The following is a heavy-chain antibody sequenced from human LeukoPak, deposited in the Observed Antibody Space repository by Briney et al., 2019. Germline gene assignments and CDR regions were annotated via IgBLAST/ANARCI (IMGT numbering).Heavy chain of an antibody. J-gene: IGHJ4*02. Sequence: GRSLRLSCAASGFTFSSHAMSWVRQAPGKGLEWVSTISGSDSSTYYADSVKGRFTISRDNSKNTLYLQMNSLRAEDAAVYYCAKAAYCGGDCHSPGYWGQGTLVTVSS. CDR2: ISGSDSST. V-gene: IGHV3-23*01. D-gene: IGHD2-21*02. CDR1: GFTFSSHA. CDR3: AKAAYCGGDCHSPGY.